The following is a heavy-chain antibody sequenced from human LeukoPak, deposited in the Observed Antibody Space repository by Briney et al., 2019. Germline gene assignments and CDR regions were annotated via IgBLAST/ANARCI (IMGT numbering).Heavy chain of an antibody. J-gene: IGHJ3*02. D-gene: IGHD3-22*01. CDR2: INPNSGGT. CDR1: GYTFTGYY. V-gene: IGHV1-2*02. CDR3: ARVNPYFYDSSAYYGTAFDI. Sequence: ASVKVSCKASGYTFTGYYMHWVRQAPGQGLEWMGWINPNSGGTNYAQKSQGRVTMTRDTSITTAYMELSRLRSDDTAVYYCARVNPYFYDSSAYYGTAFDIWGQGTMVTVSS.